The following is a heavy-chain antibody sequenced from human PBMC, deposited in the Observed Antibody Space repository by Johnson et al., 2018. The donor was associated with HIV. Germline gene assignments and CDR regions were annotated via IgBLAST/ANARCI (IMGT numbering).Heavy chain of an antibody. D-gene: IGHD3-3*01. V-gene: IGHV3-13*01. CDR2: MGTAGDT. Sequence: VQLVESGGDWVQRGGSLKLSCAASGFTFSNYDIHWVRQATGNGLEWVSTMGTAGDTYYADSVKGRFTISRDNSKNTLYLQMNSLRAEDTAVFFCVKGSRARALYDFWSGVPDAFDIWGQGTVVTVSS. J-gene: IGHJ3*02. CDR1: GFTFSNYD. CDR3: VKGSRARALYDFWSGVPDAFDI.